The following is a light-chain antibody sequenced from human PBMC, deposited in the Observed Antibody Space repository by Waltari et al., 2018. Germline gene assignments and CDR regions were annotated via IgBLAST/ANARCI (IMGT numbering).Light chain of an antibody. J-gene: IGLJ2*01. CDR3: NSYTTTSALV. CDR2: DVK. V-gene: IGLV2-14*03. CDR1: SSDVGSYDF. Sequence: QSALTQPASVSGSPGQSITISCTGTSSDVGSYDFVPWYQQHPCQVTTLIIFDVKERPSGVSNRFSGSKSGNTASLTISGLLSEDEATYYCNSYTTTSALVFGGGTKLTVL.